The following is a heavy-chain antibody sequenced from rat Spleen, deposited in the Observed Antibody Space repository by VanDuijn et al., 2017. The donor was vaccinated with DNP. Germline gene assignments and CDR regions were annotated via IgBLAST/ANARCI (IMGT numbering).Heavy chain of an antibody. CDR3: ARDNNYFDY. CDR1: GFSLTSYN. CDR2: ISGDGST. V-gene: IGHV2-6*01. Sequence: QVQLKESGPGLVQPSRTLSLTCTVSGFSLTSYNVHWVRQPPGKGLEWIATISGDGSTSYNSVLKSRLSISRDTSKSQVFLKMNSLQTEDTATYYCARDNNYFDYWGQGVMVTVSS. D-gene: IGHD1-10*01. J-gene: IGHJ2*01.